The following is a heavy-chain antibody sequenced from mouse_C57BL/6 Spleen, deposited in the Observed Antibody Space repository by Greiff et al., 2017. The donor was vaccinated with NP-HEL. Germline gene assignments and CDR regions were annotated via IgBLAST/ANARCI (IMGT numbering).Heavy chain of an antibody. CDR1: GYTFTSYW. D-gene: IGHD2-2*01. CDR2: IDPSDSYT. CDR3: ARGSTMVSLDY. V-gene: IGHV1-69*01. J-gene: IGHJ4*01. Sequence: QVQLKQPGAELVMPGASVKLSCKASGYTFTSYWMHWVKQRPGQGLEWIGEIDPSDSYTNYNQKFKGKSTLTVDKSSSTAYMQLSSLTSEDSAVYYCARGSTMVSLDYWGQGTSVTVSS.